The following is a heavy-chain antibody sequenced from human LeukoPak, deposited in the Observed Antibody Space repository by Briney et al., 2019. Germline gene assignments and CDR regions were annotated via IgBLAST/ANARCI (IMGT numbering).Heavy chain of an antibody. Sequence: GGSLRLSCAASGFTFSSYSMNWVRQAPGKGLEWVSYISSSSSTIYYADSVKGRFTISRDNAKNSLYLQMNSLRAEDTAVYYCANPSTVTTGLGGYWGQGTLVTVSS. J-gene: IGHJ4*02. CDR3: ANPSTVTTGLGGY. CDR2: ISSSSSTI. CDR1: GFTFSSYS. V-gene: IGHV3-48*04. D-gene: IGHD4-17*01.